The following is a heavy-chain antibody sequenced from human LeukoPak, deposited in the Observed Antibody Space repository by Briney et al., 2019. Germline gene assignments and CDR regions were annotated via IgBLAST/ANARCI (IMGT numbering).Heavy chain of an antibody. CDR1: VYTFTSYG. V-gene: IGHV1-18*01. CDR2: SNAYKGNT. J-gene: IGHJ4*02. D-gene: IGHD3-10*01. CDR3: ARSSYYGSGRRLYYFDY. Sequence: ASVKVSCKASVYTFTSYGICWRRLPPGPGHGRKGWSNAYKGNTYCGQKLQGRVAMTRDTSTSTAYMELRSLRSDDTAVYYCARSSYYGSGRRLYYFDYWRQGTLVTVSS.